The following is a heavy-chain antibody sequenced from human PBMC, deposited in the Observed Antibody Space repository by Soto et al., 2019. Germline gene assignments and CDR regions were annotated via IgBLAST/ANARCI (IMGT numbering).Heavy chain of an antibody. CDR1: GFTFSSYG. J-gene: IGHJ6*02. D-gene: IGHD6-19*01. V-gene: IGHV3-30*18. CDR2: ISYDGSNK. CDR3: VKDGSSGWPYYYGMDV. Sequence: QVQLVESGGGVVQPGRSLRLSCAASGFTFSSYGMHWVRQAPGKGLEWVAVISYDGSNKYYADSLKGRFTVSRDKSKKTLYLQMSSLRAEDTAVYYCVKDGSSGWPYYYGMDVWGQGTTVTVSS.